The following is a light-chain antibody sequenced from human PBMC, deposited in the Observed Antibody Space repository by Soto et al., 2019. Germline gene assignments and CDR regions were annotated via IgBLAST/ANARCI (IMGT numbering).Light chain of an antibody. CDR3: QQRSNWPPYT. J-gene: IGKJ2*01. CDR2: AAS. CDR1: QSVSSY. V-gene: IGKV3-11*01. Sequence: ELVLTQSPATLSLSPGERATLSCRASQSVSSYLAWYQQKPGQAHSLLIYAASNRDTGIPARFSGSGSGTDFTLTISSLEPEDFAVYYCQQRSNWPPYTFGQGNKLEIK.